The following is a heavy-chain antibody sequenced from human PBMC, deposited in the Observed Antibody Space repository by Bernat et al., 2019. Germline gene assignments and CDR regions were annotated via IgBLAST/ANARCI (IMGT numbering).Heavy chain of an antibody. Sequence: QVQLVQSGAEVKKPGASVKVSCKASGYTFTSYAMHWVRQAPGQRLEWMGWINAGNGNTKYSQKLQGRVTITRDTTASTAYMEMSSMRSEDTAVYYCARDPYGSSKPYRFDYWGQGTLVTVSS. J-gene: IGHJ4*02. CDR3: ARDPYGSSKPYRFDY. CDR1: GYTFTSYA. D-gene: IGHD6-6*01. CDR2: INAGNGNT. V-gene: IGHV1-3*01.